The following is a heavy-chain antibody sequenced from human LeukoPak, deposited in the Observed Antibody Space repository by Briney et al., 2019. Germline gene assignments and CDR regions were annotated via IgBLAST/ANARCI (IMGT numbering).Heavy chain of an antibody. CDR1: GFTFSDYS. CDR2: IRYDGNNK. Sequence: GGSLRLSCAASGFTFSDYSMHWVRQAPGKGLNWVAFIRYDGNNKYYADSVKGRFTISRDNSKNTLYLQMNSLRAEDTAVYYCYGSGSYFDPGYYYYYMDVWGKGTTVTISS. J-gene: IGHJ6*03. CDR3: YGSGSYFDPGYYYYYMDV. V-gene: IGHV3-30*02. D-gene: IGHD3-10*01.